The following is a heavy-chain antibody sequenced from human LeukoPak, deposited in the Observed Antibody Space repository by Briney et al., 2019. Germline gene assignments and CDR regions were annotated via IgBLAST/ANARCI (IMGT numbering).Heavy chain of an antibody. V-gene: IGHV3-30*18. D-gene: IGHD1-26*01. J-gene: IGHJ4*02. CDR2: TAYDGTYK. CDR1: GFTFTSYG. Sequence: PGGSLRLSCVASGFTFTSYGMHWVRQAPGKGLEWVAVTAYDGTYKYYADSVKGRFTISRDTSKNTVYLQMNSLRDEDTAVYYCAKTRRAGSYYLHFDYWGQGTLVTVSS. CDR3: AKTRRAGSYYLHFDY.